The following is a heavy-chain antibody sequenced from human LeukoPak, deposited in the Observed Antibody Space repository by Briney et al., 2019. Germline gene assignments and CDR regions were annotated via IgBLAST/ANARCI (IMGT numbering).Heavy chain of an antibody. CDR1: GYTFTSYY. J-gene: IGHJ5*02. D-gene: IGHD3-22*01. V-gene: IGHV1-46*01. CDR2: INPSGGST. CDR3: ARGQYYYDSSGFWFDP. Sequence: ASVKVSCKASGYTFTSYYIHWVRQAPGQGLEWMGIINPSGGSTSYAQKFQGRVTMTRDMSTSTVYMELSSLRSEDTAVYYCARGQYYYDSSGFWFDPWGQGTLVTVSS.